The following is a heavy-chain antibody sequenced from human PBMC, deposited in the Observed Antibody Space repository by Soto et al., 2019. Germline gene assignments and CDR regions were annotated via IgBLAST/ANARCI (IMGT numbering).Heavy chain of an antibody. Sequence: GGSLRLSCAASGFTFSSYIMSWVRQAPGKGLEWISYISTRGNVIKYADSAKGRFTVSRDNAKSSLYLQMNSLRHEDTATYYCARDMDYSNYVGGAWGQGTLVTVSS. V-gene: IGHV3-48*02. CDR1: GFTFSSYI. CDR2: ISTRGNVI. D-gene: IGHD4-4*01. J-gene: IGHJ4*02. CDR3: ARDMDYSNYVGGA.